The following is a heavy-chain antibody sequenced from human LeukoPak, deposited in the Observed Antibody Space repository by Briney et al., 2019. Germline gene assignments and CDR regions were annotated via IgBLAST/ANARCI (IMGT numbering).Heavy chain of an antibody. CDR2: IYYSGST. D-gene: IGHD3-10*01. Sequence: SETLSLTCTVSGGSISSYYWSWIRQPPGKGLEWIGYIYYSGSTNYNPSLKSRATISVDTSKNQFSLKLSSVTAADTAVYYCAGGQSSMVRGYYYYMDVWGKGTTVTISS. J-gene: IGHJ6*03. CDR1: GGSISSYY. CDR3: AGGQSSMVRGYYYYMDV. V-gene: IGHV4-59*01.